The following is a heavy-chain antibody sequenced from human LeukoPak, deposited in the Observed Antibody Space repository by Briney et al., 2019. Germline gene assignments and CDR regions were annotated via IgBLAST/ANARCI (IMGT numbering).Heavy chain of an antibody. J-gene: IGHJ4*02. CDR2: IYYSGST. V-gene: IGHV4-59*01. Sequence: SETLSLTCTVSGGSISSYYWSWIRQPPGKGLEWIGYIYYSGSTNYNPSLKSRVTISVDTSKNQFSLKLSSVTAADTAVYYCARGARKGDDYGGFFDYWGQGTLVTVSS. D-gene: IGHD4-23*01. CDR3: ARGARKGDDYGGFFDY. CDR1: GGSISSYY.